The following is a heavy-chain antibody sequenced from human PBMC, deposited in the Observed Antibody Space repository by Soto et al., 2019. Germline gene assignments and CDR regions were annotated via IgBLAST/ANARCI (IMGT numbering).Heavy chain of an antibody. D-gene: IGHD3-16*01. Sequence: PGRWMRRPGAASAFTFRSYGMRSVRQAPGRGLGWGAVLWHDGGNKFYAESVKGRFPISRDNSKNTLYLQMASLSAEYTAMYYCARDGDVNTGFGKYYWGQGTLVSVCS. CDR2: LWHDGGNK. V-gene: IGHV3-33*01. J-gene: IGHJ4*02. CDR3: ARDGDVNTGFGKYY. CDR1: AFTFRSYG.